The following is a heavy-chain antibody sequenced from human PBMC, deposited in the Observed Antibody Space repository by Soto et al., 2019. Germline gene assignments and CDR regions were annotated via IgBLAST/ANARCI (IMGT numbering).Heavy chain of an antibody. V-gene: IGHV3-33*01. J-gene: IGHJ6*02. CDR3: ARDQEQQLIRGIYYGMDV. D-gene: IGHD6-13*01. CDR2: IWYDGSNK. CDR1: GFTFSTYG. Sequence: QVQLVESGEGVVQPGRSLRLSCAASGFTFSTYGMHWVRQAPGKGLEWVAVIWYDGSNKYYADSVKGRFTISRDNSKNTLYLQMNSLRAEDTAVYYCARDQEQQLIRGIYYGMDVWGQGTTVTVSS.